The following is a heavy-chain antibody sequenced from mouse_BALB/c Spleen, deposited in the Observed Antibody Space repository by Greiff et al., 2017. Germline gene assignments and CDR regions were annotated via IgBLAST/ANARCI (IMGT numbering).Heavy chain of an antibody. CDR2: ISSGGGST. J-gene: IGHJ2*01. CDR1: GFAFSSYD. V-gene: IGHV5-12-1*01. D-gene: IGHD2-12*01. Sequence: EVHLVESGGGLVKPGGSLKLSCAASGFAFSSYDMSWVRQTPEKRLEWVAYISSGGGSTYYPDTVKGRFTISRDNAKNTLYLQMSSLKSEDTAMYYCARLRRSYYFDYWGQGTTLTVSS. CDR3: ARLRRSYYFDY.